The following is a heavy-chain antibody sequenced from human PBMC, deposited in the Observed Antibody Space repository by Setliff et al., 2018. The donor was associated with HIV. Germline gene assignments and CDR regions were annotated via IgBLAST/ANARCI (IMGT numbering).Heavy chain of an antibody. Sequence: ASVKVSCKTSGYTFDAKYIHWARQAPGQGLEWMGWINPNSGGTNYARKFQGRVTMTRDTSISTAYMELNSLRSDDTAVYFCARMQAYYNFWRSTYYFDYWGQGTPVTVSS. CDR2: INPNSGGT. CDR3: ARMQAYYNFWRSTYYFDY. D-gene: IGHD3-3*01. J-gene: IGHJ4*02. V-gene: IGHV1-2*02. CDR1: GYTFDAKY.